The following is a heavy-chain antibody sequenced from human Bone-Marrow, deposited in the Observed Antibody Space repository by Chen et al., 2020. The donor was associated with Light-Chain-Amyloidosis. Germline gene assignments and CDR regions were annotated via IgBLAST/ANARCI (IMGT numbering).Heavy chain of an antibody. J-gene: IGHJ4*02. D-gene: IGHD3-22*01. CDR3: ARTYDSSVDDSVYGYDY. Sequence: QVQLVQSGAEVTRPGGSVKVSCKASGYTCTNYGINWVRQAPGQGLEWMGWISTYNGNTKYAQELQGRVTMTTDTSTNTAYMELRSLISDDTAVYYCARTYDSSVDDSVYGYDYWGQGSQVTVSS. CDR2: ISTYNGNT. CDR1: GYTCTNYG. V-gene: IGHV1-18*01.